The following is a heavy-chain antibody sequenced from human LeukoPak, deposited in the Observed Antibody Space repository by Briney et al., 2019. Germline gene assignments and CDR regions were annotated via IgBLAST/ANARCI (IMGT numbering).Heavy chain of an antibody. Sequence: GGSLRLSCAASGFTFSTYTMNRVRQAPGKGLEWVSSIISSSNNINYADSVKGRFTISRDNAKNSLYLQMNSLRAEDTAVYYCARDFVSWGQGTLVTVSS. J-gene: IGHJ5*01. CDR3: ARDFVS. V-gene: IGHV3-21*01. CDR1: GFTFSTYT. CDR2: IISSSNNI.